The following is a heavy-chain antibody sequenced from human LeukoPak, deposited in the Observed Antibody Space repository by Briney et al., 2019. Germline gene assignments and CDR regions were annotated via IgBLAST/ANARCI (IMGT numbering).Heavy chain of an antibody. CDR3: TRSPTKRIPEDY. CDR2: IFHTGST. Sequence: PSETLSLTCAVSGASISSNIWWSWVRQPPGKGLERIGQIFHTGSTTYIPSLKSRVTMSVDKSKNQFSLNLRSMTAADTAVYYCTRSPTKRIPEDYWGQGTLVTVSS. J-gene: IGHJ4*02. V-gene: IGHV4-4*02. D-gene: IGHD2-21*01. CDR1: GASISSNIW.